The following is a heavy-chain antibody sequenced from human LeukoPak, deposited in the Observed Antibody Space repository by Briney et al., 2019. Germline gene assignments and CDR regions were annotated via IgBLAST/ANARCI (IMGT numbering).Heavy chain of an antibody. CDR3: ARQGANVHDDFSRFRGLHGNWFVQ. CDR1: GLSVNNNY. CDR2: IYSGGST. V-gene: IGHV3-66*04. D-gene: IGHD4-4*01. J-gene: IGHJ5*02. Sequence: GGSLRLSCSASGLSVNNNYVTWVRQAPGKGLEWVSVIYSGGSTYYADSVRGRFISYRDNSRSMVFLQMNCARVDDTAVYYCARQGANVHDDFSRFRGLHGNWFVQWGQGTLVTVSS.